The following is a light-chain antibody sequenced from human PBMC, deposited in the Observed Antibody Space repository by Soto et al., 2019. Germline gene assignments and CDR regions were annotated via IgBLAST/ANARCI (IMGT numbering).Light chain of an antibody. Sequence: EIVLTPSPATLSLSPGERATLYCRASQSVSSYLAWYQQKPGQAPRLLIYDASNRATGIPARFSGSGSGTDFTLTISSLEPEDSAVYYCQQYNDWPLTFGGGTKVDIK. CDR2: DAS. V-gene: IGKV3-11*01. J-gene: IGKJ4*01. CDR1: QSVSSY. CDR3: QQYNDWPLT.